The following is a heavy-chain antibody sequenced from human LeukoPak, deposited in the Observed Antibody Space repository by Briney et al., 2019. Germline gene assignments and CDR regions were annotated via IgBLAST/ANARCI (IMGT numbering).Heavy chain of an antibody. J-gene: IGHJ5*02. CDR2: INPNSGGT. V-gene: IGHV1-2*02. CDR3: ARPNWNDKGNWFDP. D-gene: IGHD1-1*01. Sequence: ASVKVSCKASGYTFTSYDINWVRQAPGQGLEWMGWINPNSGGTNYAQKFQGRVTMTRDTSISTAYMELSRLRSDDTAVYYCARPNWNDKGNWFDPWGQGTLVTVSS. CDR1: GYTFTSYD.